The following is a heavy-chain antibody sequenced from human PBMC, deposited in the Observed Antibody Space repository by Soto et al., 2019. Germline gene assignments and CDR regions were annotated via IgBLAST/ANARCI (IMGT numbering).Heavy chain of an antibody. Sequence: ASVKVSCKASGYTFTGYYMHWVRQAPGQGLEWMGWINPNSGGTNYAQKFQGWVTMTRDTSISTAYMELSRLRSDDTAVYYWARGGGAMVRGVMVPYYYYMDVWGKGTTVTVSS. CDR2: INPNSGGT. D-gene: IGHD3-10*01. CDR3: ARGGGAMVRGVMVPYYYYMDV. V-gene: IGHV1-2*04. CDR1: GYTFTGYY. J-gene: IGHJ6*03.